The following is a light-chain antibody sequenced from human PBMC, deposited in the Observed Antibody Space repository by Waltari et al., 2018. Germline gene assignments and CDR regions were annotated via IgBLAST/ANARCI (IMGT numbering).Light chain of an antibody. CDR1: HIGGKS. Sequence: YVLTQPPSVSVDPGKTARLTCGGDHIGGKSVNWYQQKPGQAPVLVMFYDSDRPSEIPERFSGSNSGNTATLTISWVEAGDEADYHCQVWDDVTDSGVFGGGTKLTVL. V-gene: IGLV3-21*04. J-gene: IGLJ3*02. CDR2: YDS. CDR3: QVWDDVTDSGV.